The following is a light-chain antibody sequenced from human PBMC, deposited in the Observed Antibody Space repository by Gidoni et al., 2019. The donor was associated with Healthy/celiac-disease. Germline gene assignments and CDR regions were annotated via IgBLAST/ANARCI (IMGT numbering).Light chain of an antibody. V-gene: IGKV3-15*01. CDR2: GAS. Sequence: EIVMTQSPATLSVSPGERATLSCRASQSVNSNLAWYQQKPGQAPRLLIYGASTRATGIPARFSGSGSGTEFTLTISSLQSEDFAVYYCQQYNNWPLSFXXXTKVEIK. J-gene: IGKJ1*01. CDR1: QSVNSN. CDR3: QQYNNWPLS.